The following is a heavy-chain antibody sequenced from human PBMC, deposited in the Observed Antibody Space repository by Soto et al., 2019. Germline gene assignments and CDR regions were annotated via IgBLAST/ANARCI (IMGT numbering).Heavy chain of an antibody. CDR1: GFTFSGSA. V-gene: IGHV3-73*01. D-gene: IGHD3-10*01. CDR3: TRHPRAGDDWFDP. Sequence: EVQLVESGGGLVQPGGSLKLSCAASGFTFSGSAMHWVRQASGKGLEWVGRIRSKANSYATAYAASVKGRFTISRDDSKNTAYLQMNSLKTEDTAVYYCTRHPRAGDDWFDPWGQGTLVTVSS. CDR2: IRSKANSYAT. J-gene: IGHJ5*02.